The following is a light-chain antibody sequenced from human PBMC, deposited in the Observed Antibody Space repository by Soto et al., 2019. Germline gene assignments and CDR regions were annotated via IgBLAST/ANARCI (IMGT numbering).Light chain of an antibody. CDR2: EVS. V-gene: IGLV2-8*01. J-gene: IGLJ2*01. CDR3: SSYAGSNNVV. CDR1: SSDVGGYNY. Sequence: QSALTQPPSASGSPGQSVTISCTGTSSDVGGYNYVSWYQQHPGKAPKLMIYEVSKRPSGVPDRFSGSKSGNTASLTVSGVQAEDEDDYYCSSYAGSNNVVFGGGTKVTVL.